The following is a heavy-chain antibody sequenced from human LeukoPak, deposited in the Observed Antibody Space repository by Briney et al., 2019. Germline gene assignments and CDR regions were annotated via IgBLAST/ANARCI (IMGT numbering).Heavy chain of an antibody. Sequence: SVKVSCKASGGTFSRFTISWVRQAPGQGFEWMGGITPIFGTANFAQKFQGRVSITADESTSTAFMELSSLRSEDTAVYYRAREWGLESSGYYYAYWGQGTLVTVSS. CDR2: ITPIFGTA. CDR3: AREWGLESSGYYYAY. J-gene: IGHJ4*02. D-gene: IGHD3-22*01. V-gene: IGHV1-69*13. CDR1: GGTFSRFT.